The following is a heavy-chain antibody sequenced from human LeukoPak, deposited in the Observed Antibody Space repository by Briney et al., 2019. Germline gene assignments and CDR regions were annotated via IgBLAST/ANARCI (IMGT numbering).Heavy chain of an antibody. V-gene: IGHV4-34*01. CDR3: ARSPLDDYGDRNDAFDI. Sequence: KPSETLSLTCAVYGGSFSGYYWSWIRQPPGKGLEWIGEINHSGSTNYNPSLKSRVTISVDTSKNQFSLKLSSVTAAGTAVYYCARSPLDDYGDRNDAFDIWGQGTMVTVSS. CDR1: GGSFSGYY. CDR2: INHSGST. D-gene: IGHD4-17*01. J-gene: IGHJ3*02.